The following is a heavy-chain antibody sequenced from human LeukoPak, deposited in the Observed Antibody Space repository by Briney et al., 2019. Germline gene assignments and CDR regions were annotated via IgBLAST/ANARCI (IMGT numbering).Heavy chain of an antibody. CDR1: GGTFSSYA. CDR2: IIPILGIA. V-gene: IGHV1-69*04. J-gene: IGHJ6*02. Sequence: SVKVSCKASGGTFSSYAISWVRQAPGQGLEWVGRIIPILGIANYAQKFQGRVTITADKSTSTAYMELSSLRSEDTAVYYCASTIFGEYYYYYGMDVWGQGTTVTVSS. D-gene: IGHD3-3*01. CDR3: ASTIFGEYYYYYGMDV.